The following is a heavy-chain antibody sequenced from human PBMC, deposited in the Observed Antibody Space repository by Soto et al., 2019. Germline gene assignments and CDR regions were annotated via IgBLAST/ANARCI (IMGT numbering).Heavy chain of an antibody. Sequence: PGGSLRLSCAASGFTFDDYAMHWVRQAPGKGLEWVSGISWNSGSIGYADSVKGRFTISRDNAKNSLYLQMNSLRAEDTALYYCAKDAARGTLYYYYGMDVWGQGTTVTVSS. J-gene: IGHJ6*02. CDR1: GFTFDDYA. D-gene: IGHD6-25*01. CDR3: AKDAARGTLYYYYGMDV. CDR2: ISWNSGSI. V-gene: IGHV3-9*01.